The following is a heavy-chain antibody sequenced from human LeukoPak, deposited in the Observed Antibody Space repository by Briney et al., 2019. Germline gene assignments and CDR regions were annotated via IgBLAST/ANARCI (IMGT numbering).Heavy chain of an antibody. CDR2: IYPADSDS. J-gene: IGHJ4*02. CDR1: GYSFTTYW. Sequence: GESLKISCKGSGYSFTTYWIGWVRQMPGKGLEWMGIIYPADSDSRYSPSFLGQVTISADKSISTAYLQWSSLKASDTAMYYCAIEYSYRSIFDYWGQGTLVTVSS. D-gene: IGHD5-18*01. V-gene: IGHV5-51*01. CDR3: AIEYSYRSIFDY.